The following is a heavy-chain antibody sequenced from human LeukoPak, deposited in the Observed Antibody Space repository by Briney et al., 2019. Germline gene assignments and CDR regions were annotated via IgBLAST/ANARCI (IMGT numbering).Heavy chain of an antibody. CDR2: ISGSGGST. J-gene: IGHJ4*02. CDR3: ARGGGYDFWSGYYTLDY. D-gene: IGHD3-3*01. V-gene: IGHV3-23*01. CDR1: GVTFSSYA. Sequence: GGSLRLSCAASGVTFSSYAMGWVRQFPGKGLEWVSAISGSGGSTYYADSVKGRFTISRDNAKNSLYLQMNSLRAEDTAVYYCARGGGYDFWSGYYTLDYWGQGTLVTVSS.